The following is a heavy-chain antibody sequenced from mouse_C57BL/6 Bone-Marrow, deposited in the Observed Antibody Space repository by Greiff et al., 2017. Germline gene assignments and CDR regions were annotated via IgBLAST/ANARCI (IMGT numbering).Heavy chain of an antibody. Sequence: QVQLQQSGAELVKPGASVKMSCKASGYTFTSYWITWVKQRPGQGLEWIGDIYPGSGSTNYNEKFKSKATLTVDTSSSTAYMQLSSLTSEDSAVYYCARCFYWYFDVWGTGTTVTVSS. V-gene: IGHV1-55*01. CDR2: IYPGSGST. CDR3: ARCFYWYFDV. CDR1: GYTFTSYW. J-gene: IGHJ1*03.